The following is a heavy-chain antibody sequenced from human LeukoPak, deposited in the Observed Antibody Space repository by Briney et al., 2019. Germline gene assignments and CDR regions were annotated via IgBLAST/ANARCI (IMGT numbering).Heavy chain of an antibody. Sequence: PGRSQRLSCAASGFTFSSYAMHWVRQAPGKGLEWVAVISYDGSNKYYADSVRGRLTISRDNSKNTLYLQMNSLRAEDTAVYYCARPLTDTTMAFDYWGQGTLVTVSS. CDR2: ISYDGSNK. CDR1: GFTFSSYA. J-gene: IGHJ4*02. V-gene: IGHV3-30*01. CDR3: ARPLTDTTMAFDY. D-gene: IGHD5-18*01.